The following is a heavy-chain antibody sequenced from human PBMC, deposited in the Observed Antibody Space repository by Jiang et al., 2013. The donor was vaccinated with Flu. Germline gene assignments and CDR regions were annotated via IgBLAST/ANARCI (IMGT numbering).Heavy chain of an antibody. Sequence: SGAEVKKPGASVKVSCKASGYTFTSYYMHWVRQAPGQGLEWMGIINPSGGSTSYAQKFQGRVTMTRDTSTSTVYMELSSLRSEDTAVYYCAIGGEEVRGVISWFDPWGQGTLVTVSS. CDR3: AIGGEEVRGVISWFDP. J-gene: IGHJ5*02. CDR2: INPSGGST. V-gene: IGHV1-46*01. CDR1: GYTFTSYY. D-gene: IGHD3-10*01.